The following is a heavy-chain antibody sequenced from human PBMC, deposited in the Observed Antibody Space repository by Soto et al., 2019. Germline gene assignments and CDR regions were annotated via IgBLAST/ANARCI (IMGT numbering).Heavy chain of an antibody. CDR3: ARVLFLPRAGHDY. CDR2: IFYTGTT. Sequence: SETLSLTCTVSGGSINSSDYFWTWIRQSPGKGLEWMGYIFYTGTTYYTPSLKSRIIMSIDTSKNQFSLRLTSVTAADPAVYYCARVLFLPRAGHDYWGQGALVTVSS. D-gene: IGHD2-8*02. J-gene: IGHJ4*02. V-gene: IGHV4-30-4*01. CDR1: GGSINSSDYF.